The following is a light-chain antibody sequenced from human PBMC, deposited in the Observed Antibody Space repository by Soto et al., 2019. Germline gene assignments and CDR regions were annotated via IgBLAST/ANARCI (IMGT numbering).Light chain of an antibody. Sequence: SALTQPASVSGAPGQSITISCTGTSSDVGSYNLVSWYQQHPGKAPKLMIYEVSKRPSGVSNRFSGSKSGNTASLTISGLQAEDEADYYCCSYAGSSGYVFGTGTKVTVL. CDR2: EVS. J-gene: IGLJ1*01. CDR3: CSYAGSSGYV. V-gene: IGLV2-23*02. CDR1: SSDVGSYNL.